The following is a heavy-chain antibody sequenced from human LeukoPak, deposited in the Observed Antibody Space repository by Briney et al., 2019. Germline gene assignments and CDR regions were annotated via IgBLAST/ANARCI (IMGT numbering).Heavy chain of an antibody. CDR1: GGSISSGSYY. CDR3: ARERHFMDV. CDR2: IYYSGST. Sequence: SQTLSLTCTVSGGSISSGSYYWSWIRQPAGKGLEWIGYIYYSGSTNYNPSLKSRVTISVDTSKNQFSLKLSSVTAADTAVYYCARERHFMDVWGKGTTVTISS. J-gene: IGHJ6*03. D-gene: IGHD3-3*02. V-gene: IGHV4-61*10.